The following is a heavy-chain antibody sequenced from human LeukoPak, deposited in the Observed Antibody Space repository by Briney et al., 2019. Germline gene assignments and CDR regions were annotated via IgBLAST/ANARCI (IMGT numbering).Heavy chain of an antibody. Sequence: GGSLRLFCAASGFTVSSNYMSWVRQAPGKGLEWVSVIYSGGSTYYADSVKGRFTISRDNSKNTLYLQMNSLRAEDTAVYYCARANRDGYEERVYYYYFYMDVWGKGTTVTVSS. V-gene: IGHV3-66*02. CDR3: ARANRDGYEERVYYYYFYMDV. CDR2: IYSGGST. D-gene: IGHD5-24*01. CDR1: GFTVSSNY. J-gene: IGHJ6*03.